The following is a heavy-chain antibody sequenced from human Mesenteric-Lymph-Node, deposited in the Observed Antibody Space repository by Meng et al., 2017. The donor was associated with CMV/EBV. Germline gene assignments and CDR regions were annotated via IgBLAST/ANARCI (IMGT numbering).Heavy chain of an antibody. Sequence: LPCPFSCVSLRCGCCYWSWIRHHPGKGLEWLGYIYYGGSTYYIPSLKSRVTISVDTSKSQFSLKLSSVTAADTAVYYCARGADMWFDPWGQGTLVTVSS. V-gene: IGHV4-31*02. J-gene: IGHJ5*02. CDR1: CVSLRCGCCY. CDR3: ARGADMWFDP. D-gene: IGHD3-9*01. CDR2: IYYGGST.